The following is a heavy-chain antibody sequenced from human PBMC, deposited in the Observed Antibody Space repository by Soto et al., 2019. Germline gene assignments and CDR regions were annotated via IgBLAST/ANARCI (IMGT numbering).Heavy chain of an antibody. V-gene: IGHV4-30-4*01. J-gene: IGHJ3*02. D-gene: IGHD6-19*01. CDR1: GASISSGDYY. Sequence: QVQLQESGPGLVKPSQTLSLTCTVSGASISSGDYYWSWIRQPPGKGLEWLGYIYYFGSTYYNPSLKSRVTISVDTSNKQFCLRLSSVTAADTAVYYCGRGGGYDDALDIWGQGTLVTVSS. CDR2: IYYFGST. CDR3: GRGGGYDDALDI.